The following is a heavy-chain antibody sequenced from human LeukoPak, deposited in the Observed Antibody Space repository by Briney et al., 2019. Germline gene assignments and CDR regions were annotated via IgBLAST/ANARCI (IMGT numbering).Heavy chain of an antibody. CDR2: IYSGGSR. CDR3: ARLSVTGGYIYGFFDY. D-gene: IGHD5-18*01. J-gene: IGHJ4*02. Sequence: SETLSLTCTVSGGSISGYYWSWIRQPPGKGLEWIAYIYSGGSRNYSPSLKSRVTISVGTSTNQLSLKLNSVTAADTAEYYCARLSVTGGYIYGFFDYWGGGSVVTVSS. V-gene: IGHV4-59*08. CDR1: GGSISGYY.